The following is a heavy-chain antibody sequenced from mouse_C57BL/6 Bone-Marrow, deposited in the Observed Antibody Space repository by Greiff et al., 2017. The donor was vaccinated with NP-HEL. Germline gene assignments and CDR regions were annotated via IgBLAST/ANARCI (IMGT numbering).Heavy chain of an antibody. CDR1: GFTFSSYA. V-gene: IGHV5-9-3*01. Sequence: EVKLMESGGGLVKPGGSLKLSCAASGFTFSSYAMSWVRQTPEKRLEWVATISSGGGYTYFPDSVKGRFTISRDHAKNTLYLPMSSLRSEDTAMYYCTKGRSRGYAMDYWGQGTSVTVSS. J-gene: IGHJ4*01. CDR3: TKGRSRGYAMDY. CDR2: ISSGGGYT. D-gene: IGHD1-1*01.